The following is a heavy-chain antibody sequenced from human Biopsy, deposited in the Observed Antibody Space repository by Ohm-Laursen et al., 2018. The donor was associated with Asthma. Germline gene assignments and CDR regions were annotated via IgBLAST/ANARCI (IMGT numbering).Heavy chain of an antibody. Sequence: SLRLSCAAPGFTFSNYGMHWVRQAPGKGLEWVAVMSYDGSKKYYADSVKGRFTISRDNSKNTLYLQMSSLRSEDTAVYFCARGAYYDLWSGYSRPIPGEYGMDVWGQGTTVTV. J-gene: IGHJ6*02. CDR3: ARGAYYDLWSGYSRPIPGEYGMDV. CDR2: MSYDGSKK. D-gene: IGHD3-3*01. V-gene: IGHV3-30*03. CDR1: GFTFSNYG.